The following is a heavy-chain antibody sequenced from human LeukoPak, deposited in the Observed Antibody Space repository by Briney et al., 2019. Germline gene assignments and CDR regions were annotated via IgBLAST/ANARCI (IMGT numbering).Heavy chain of an antibody. D-gene: IGHD1-7*01. CDR3: ARDNWNYGSSMDV. V-gene: IGHV4-59*01. J-gene: IGHJ6*02. CDR1: GGSISSYY. CDR2: IYYSGST. Sequence: GSLRLSCTVSGGSISSYYWSWIRQPPGKGLEWIGYIYYSGSTNYNPSLKSRVTISVDTSKNQFSLKLSSVTAADTAVYYCARDNWNYGSSMDVWGQGTTVTVPS.